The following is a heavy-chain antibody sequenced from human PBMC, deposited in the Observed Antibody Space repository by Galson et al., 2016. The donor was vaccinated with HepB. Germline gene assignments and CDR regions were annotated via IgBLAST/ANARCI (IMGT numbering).Heavy chain of an antibody. CDR3: ARDPGGKFSDCSIDY. CDR1: GFTFSAYA. Sequence: SLRLSCAASGFTFSAYAMHWVRQAPGKGLEWVSHISNSPKTQHYIDSVKGRFTISRDNAKNSLFLQMNSLRDDDTAVYYCARDPGGKFSDCSIDYWGQGTLVTGSS. CDR2: ISNSPKTQ. D-gene: IGHD2-21*01. V-gene: IGHV3-48*02. J-gene: IGHJ4*02.